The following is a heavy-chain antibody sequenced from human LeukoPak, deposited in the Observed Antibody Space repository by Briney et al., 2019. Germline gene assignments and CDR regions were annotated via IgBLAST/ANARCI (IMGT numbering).Heavy chain of an antibody. Sequence: PGGSLRLSCAASGFTFSDYYMSCLRQAPGKGLEWVSYISSSGSTIYYADSVKGRFTISRDNAKNSLYLQMNSLRAEDTAVYYCAREGGEQYCGGHCYHPHIADDPFDIWGQGTMVTVSS. CDR3: AREGGEQYCGGHCYHPHIADDPFDI. CDR1: GFTFSDYY. V-gene: IGHV3-11*01. CDR2: ISSSGSTI. D-gene: IGHD2-21*02. J-gene: IGHJ3*02.